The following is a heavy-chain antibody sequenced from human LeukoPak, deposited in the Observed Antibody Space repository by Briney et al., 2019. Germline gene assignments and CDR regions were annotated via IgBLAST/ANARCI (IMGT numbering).Heavy chain of an antibody. D-gene: IGHD3-22*01. V-gene: IGHV4-59*01. J-gene: IGHJ4*02. CDR3: ARGRGDSKGTSFDF. Sequence: SETLSLTCTVSGGSMNNYYWSWTRQSPGKGLEWVGYIYHTGSATYKPSLKSRVTLSLDTSKNRFSLRLNSVTAADTAVYYCARGRGDSKGTSFDFWGQGTLVTVSS. CDR1: GGSMNNYY. CDR2: IYHTGSA.